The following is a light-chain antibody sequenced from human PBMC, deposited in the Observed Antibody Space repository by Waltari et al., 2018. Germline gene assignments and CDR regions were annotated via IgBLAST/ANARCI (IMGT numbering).Light chain of an antibody. CDR1: SSDVGRYNY. CDR2: DVN. Sequence: QSALTQPASVSGSPGQSLTVSCTGTSSDVGRYNYVSWYQQHPGKAPKLLIYDVNTRPSGVSDRFSGSKSGNTASLTISGLQAEDEADYYCTSFTTTNTYVFGSGTEVTVL. J-gene: IGLJ1*01. CDR3: TSFTTTNTYV. V-gene: IGLV2-14*03.